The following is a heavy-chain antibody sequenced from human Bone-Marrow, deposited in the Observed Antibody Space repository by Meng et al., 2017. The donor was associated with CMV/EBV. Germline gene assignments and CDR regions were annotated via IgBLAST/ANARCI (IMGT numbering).Heavy chain of an antibody. V-gene: IGHV3-30-3*01. CDR3: ARAAAAGAYYYYGMYV. CDR2: ISYDGSNK. CDR1: GFTFSSYA. D-gene: IGHD6-13*01. J-gene: IGHJ6*02. Sequence: GGSLRLSCAASGFTFSSYAMHWVRQAPGKGLEWVAVISYDGSNKYYADSVKGRFTISRDNSKNTLYLQMNSLRAEDTAVYYCARAAAAGAYYYYGMYVWGQGTTVTVSS.